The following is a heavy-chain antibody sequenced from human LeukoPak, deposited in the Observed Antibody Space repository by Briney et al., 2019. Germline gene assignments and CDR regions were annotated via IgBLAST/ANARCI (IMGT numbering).Heavy chain of an antibody. CDR3: AKTFPRYCSSTSCRATTVVLFDY. V-gene: IGHV3-30*18. D-gene: IGHD2-2*01. Sequence: GRSLRLSCAASGFTFSSYGMHWVRQAPGKGLEWVAVISYDGGNKYYADSVKGRFTISRNNSKNTLYLQTNSLRAEDTAVYYCAKTFPRYCSSTSCRATTVVLFDYWGQGTLVTVSS. CDR2: ISYDGGNK. J-gene: IGHJ4*02. CDR1: GFTFSSYG.